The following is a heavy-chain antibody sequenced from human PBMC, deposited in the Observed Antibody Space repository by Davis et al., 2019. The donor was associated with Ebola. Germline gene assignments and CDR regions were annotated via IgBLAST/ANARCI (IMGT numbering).Heavy chain of an antibody. CDR1: GGTFSSYA. CDR3: ARDHYGDYVGPDFDY. Sequence: ASVKVSCKASGGTFSSYAISWVRQAPGQGLEWMGWISAYNGNTNYAQKLQGRVTMTTDTSTSTAYMELRSLRSDDTAVYYCARDHYGDYVGPDFDYWGQGTLVTVSS. CDR2: ISAYNGNT. D-gene: IGHD4-17*01. J-gene: IGHJ4*02. V-gene: IGHV1-18*01.